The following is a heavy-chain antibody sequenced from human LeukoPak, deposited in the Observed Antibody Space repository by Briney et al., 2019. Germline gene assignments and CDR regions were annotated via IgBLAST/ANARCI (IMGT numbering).Heavy chain of an antibody. V-gene: IGHV1-69*13. J-gene: IGHJ4*02. Sequence: GASVKVSCKASGGTFSSYAISWVRQAPGQGLEWMGGIIPIFGTANYAQKFQGRVTITADESTSTAYMELNSLRAEDTAVYYCARVYSRGWSYLMGWYFDYWGQGTLVTVSS. CDR1: GGTFSSYA. CDR2: IIPIFGTA. CDR3: ARVYSRGWSYLMGWYFDY. D-gene: IGHD2-8*01.